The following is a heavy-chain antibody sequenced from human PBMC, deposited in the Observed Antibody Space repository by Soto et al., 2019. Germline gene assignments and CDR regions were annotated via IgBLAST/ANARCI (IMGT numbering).Heavy chain of an antibody. CDR2: ISVYPGDT. D-gene: IGHD2-15*01. J-gene: IGHJ5*02. CDR1: GYTFITYG. CDR3: ARVSTIGGRSGWFDP. V-gene: IGHV1-18*01. Sequence: QVQLVQSGAEVKKPGASVKVSCKASGYTFITYGITWVRQAPGQGLEWMGGISVYPGDTKYAQKLQGRVTMTTDTSTSTAYMELRSLRSDDTAVYYCARVSTIGGRSGWFDPWGQGTLVTVSS.